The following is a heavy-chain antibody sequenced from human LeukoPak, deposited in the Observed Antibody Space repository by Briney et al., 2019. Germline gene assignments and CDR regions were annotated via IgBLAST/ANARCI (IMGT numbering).Heavy chain of an antibody. CDR3: TREGTASTGIGPYDF. CDR2: ISGHNGNT. CDR1: AYNFTTFG. D-gene: IGHD6-13*01. Sequence: ASVKVSFKASAYNFTTFGISWVRQAPGQGLEWLGWISGHNGNTKYIQNVQGRITMTTDTSASTAYMELRSLTSDDTAVYYCTREGTASTGIGPYDFWGQGTLVTVYS. J-gene: IGHJ4*02. V-gene: IGHV1-18*01.